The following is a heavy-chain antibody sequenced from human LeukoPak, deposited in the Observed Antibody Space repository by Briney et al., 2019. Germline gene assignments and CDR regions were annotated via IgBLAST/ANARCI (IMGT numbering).Heavy chain of an antibody. CDR2: IYYSGST. CDR1: GGSISSGDYS. V-gene: IGHV4-61*08. D-gene: IGHD4-23*01. Sequence: SETLSLTCAVSGGSISSGDYSWSWIRQPPGKGLEWIGYIYYSGSTNYNPSLKSRVTISVDTSKNQFSLKLSSVTAADTAVYYCASDYGGTFDYWGQGTLVTVSS. CDR3: ASDYGGTFDY. J-gene: IGHJ4*02.